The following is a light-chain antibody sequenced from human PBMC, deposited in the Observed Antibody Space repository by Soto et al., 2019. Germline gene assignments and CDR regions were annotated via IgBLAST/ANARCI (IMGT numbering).Light chain of an antibody. CDR3: QQYQSFSLT. J-gene: IGKJ4*01. V-gene: IGKV1-5*03. Sequence: DIQMTQSPSTLSASVGDRVTITCRASQSISNWLAWYQQKPGKAPKLLIYKTSNLESGVPSRFSGSGSGTEFSLTISSLQPDDFAPYFCQQYQSFSLTFGGGTRVEV. CDR1: QSISNW. CDR2: KTS.